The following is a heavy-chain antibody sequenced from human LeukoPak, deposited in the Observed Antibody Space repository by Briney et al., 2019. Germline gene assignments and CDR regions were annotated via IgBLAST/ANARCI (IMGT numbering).Heavy chain of an antibody. CDR1: GFTFDDYA. CDR3: AKDIATGNRLYYFDY. V-gene: IGHV3-9*01. D-gene: IGHD1-14*01. J-gene: IGHJ4*02. Sequence: GGSLRLSCAASGFTFDDYAMHWVRQAPGKGLEWVSGISCNSGSIGYADSVKGRFTISRDNAKNSLYLQMNSLRAEDTAFYYCAKDIATGNRLYYFDYWGQGTLVTVSS. CDR2: ISCNSGSI.